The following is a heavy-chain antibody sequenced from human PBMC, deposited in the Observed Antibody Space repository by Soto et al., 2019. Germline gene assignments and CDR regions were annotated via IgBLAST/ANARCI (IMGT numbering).Heavy chain of an antibody. CDR2: INPESTTL. CDR1: EITLNIYW. CDR3: TKYTFGAWDS. V-gene: IGHV3-74*01. D-gene: IGHD2-2*02. Sequence: EAQLVESGGGLVQPGGSLTLSCTASEITLNIYWMHWIRQAPGKGLVWVSRINPESTTLTYADSVTGRFTISRDSAKNTLYLQMNALSAEDTAIYYCTKYTFGAWDSWGQGTLVTVSS. J-gene: IGHJ4*02.